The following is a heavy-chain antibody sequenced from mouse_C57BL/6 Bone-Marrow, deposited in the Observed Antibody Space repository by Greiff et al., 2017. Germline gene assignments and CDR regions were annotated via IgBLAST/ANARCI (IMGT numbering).Heavy chain of an antibody. CDR3: AVRAMDY. CDR1: GYTFTSYG. J-gene: IGHJ4*01. V-gene: IGHV1-58*01. CDR2: IYTGNGNT. Sequence: EVQLQQSGAELVRPGSSVKMSCKTSGYTFTSYGINWVKQRPGQGLEWIGYIYTGNGNTEYNEKFKGKATLTSDNSSSTAYLQLSSLTSECSAIYLCAVRAMDYWGQGTSVTVSA.